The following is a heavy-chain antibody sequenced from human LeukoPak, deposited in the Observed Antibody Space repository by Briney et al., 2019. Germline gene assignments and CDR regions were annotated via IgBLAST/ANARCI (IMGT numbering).Heavy chain of an antibody. V-gene: IGHV3-53*01. CDR2: IYSGGRT. CDR1: GFTVSNNY. D-gene: IGHD1-26*01. CDR3: AREGATTAFDY. J-gene: IGHJ4*02. Sequence: GGSLRLSCTVSGFTVSNNYMNWVRQAPGKGLEWVSIIYSGGRTYYADSAKGRFTISRDIFKNTVYLQMNSLRAEDTAVYYCAREGATTAFDYWGQGTLVTVSS.